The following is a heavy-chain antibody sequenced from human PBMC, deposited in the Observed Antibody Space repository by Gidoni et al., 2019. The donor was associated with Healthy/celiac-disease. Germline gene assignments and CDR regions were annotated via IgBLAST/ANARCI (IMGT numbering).Heavy chain of an antibody. V-gene: IGHV3-30*01. D-gene: IGHD6-19*01. CDR2: ISYDGSNK. J-gene: IGHJ4*02. CDR3: ASVLGWGYYFDY. Sequence: QVQLVESGGGVVQPGRSLRLSCSASGFTFSSYAMHWVRQAPGKGLEWVAVISYDGSNKYYADSVKGRFTISRDNSKNTLYLQMNSLRAEDTAVYYCASVLGWGYYFDYWGQGTLVTVSS. CDR1: GFTFSSYA.